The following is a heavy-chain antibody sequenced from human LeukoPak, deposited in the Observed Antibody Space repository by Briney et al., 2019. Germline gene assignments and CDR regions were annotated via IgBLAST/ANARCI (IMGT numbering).Heavy chain of an antibody. J-gene: IGHJ4*02. V-gene: IGHV3-23*01. Sequence: GGSLRLSCAASGFTFSSYAMSWVRQAPGKGLEWVSAISGSGGSTYYADSVKGRFTISRDNSKNTLYLQMNSLRAEDTAVYYCAKDGAYDFWSGYPPSFDYWGQGTLVTVSS. CDR1: GFTFSSYA. CDR3: AKDGAYDFWSGYPPSFDY. D-gene: IGHD3-3*01. CDR2: ISGSGGST.